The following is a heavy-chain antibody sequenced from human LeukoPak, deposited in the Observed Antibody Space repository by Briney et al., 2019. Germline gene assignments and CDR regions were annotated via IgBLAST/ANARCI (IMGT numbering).Heavy chain of an antibody. J-gene: IGHJ6*02. CDR3: ARAAPLYGSGSGYYYGMDV. Sequence: GGSLRLSCAASGFTFSSYDMHWVRQATGKGLEWVSAIGTAGDTYYPGSVKGRFTISRENAKNSLYLQVNSLRAGDTAVYYCARAAPLYGSGSGYYYGMDVWGQGTTVTVSS. CDR1: GFTFSSYD. D-gene: IGHD3-10*01. CDR2: IGTAGDT. V-gene: IGHV3-13*01.